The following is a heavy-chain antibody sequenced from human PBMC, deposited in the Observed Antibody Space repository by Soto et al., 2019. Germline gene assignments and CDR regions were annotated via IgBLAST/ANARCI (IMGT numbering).Heavy chain of an antibody. Sequence: KPSETLSLTCTVSRGSISSGGFSWSWIRQSPGKGLEWIGFIYANGNSYYNPSLKSRANISLDTSKNKFSLKISSVTVADTAVYYCARDGRTSGYYLDYWGQGTPVTVS. D-gene: IGHD3-22*01. CDR3: ARDGRTSGYYLDY. V-gene: IGHV4-31*03. CDR1: RGSISSGGFS. CDR2: IYANGNS. J-gene: IGHJ4*02.